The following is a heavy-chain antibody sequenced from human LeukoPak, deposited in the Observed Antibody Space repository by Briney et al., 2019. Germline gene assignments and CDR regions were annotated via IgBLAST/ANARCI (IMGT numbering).Heavy chain of an antibody. CDR1: GGSISSYY. V-gene: IGHV4-59*01. Sequence: SETLSLTCTVSGGSISSYYWSWIRQPPGKGLEWIGYIYYSGSTNYNPSLKSRFTISVDTSKNQFSLKLSSVTAADTAVYYCARGVVPAAPTLFAYWGQGTLVTVSS. D-gene: IGHD2-2*01. J-gene: IGHJ4*02. CDR2: IYYSGST. CDR3: ARGVVPAAPTLFAY.